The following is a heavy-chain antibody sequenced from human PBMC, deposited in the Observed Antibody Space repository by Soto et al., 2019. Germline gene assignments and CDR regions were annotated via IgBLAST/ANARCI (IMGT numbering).Heavy chain of an antibody. Sequence: ASVKVSCKASGYTFTSYGISWVRQAPGQGLEWMGWISAYNGNTNYAQKLQGRVTMTTDTSTSTAYMELRSLRSDDTAVYYCARGVHSSSWLLNPYGYFDYWGQGTLVTV. J-gene: IGHJ4*02. V-gene: IGHV1-18*01. D-gene: IGHD6-13*01. CDR2: ISAYNGNT. CDR1: GYTFTSYG. CDR3: ARGVHSSSWLLNPYGYFDY.